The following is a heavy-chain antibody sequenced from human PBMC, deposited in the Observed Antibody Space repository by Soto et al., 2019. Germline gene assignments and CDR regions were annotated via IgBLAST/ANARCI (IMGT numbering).Heavy chain of an antibody. J-gene: IGHJ6*02. CDR3: ARHTDCSGGSCYSRNYYYYCMDV. D-gene: IGHD2-15*01. Sequence: ESLKISCKGPGYSFTSYWISWVRQMPGKGLEWMGRIDPSDSYTNYSPSFQGHVTISADKAISTAYLQWSSLKASDTAMYYCARHTDCSGGSCYSRNYYYYCMDVWGQGTTVTVSS. V-gene: IGHV5-10-1*01. CDR2: IDPSDSYT. CDR1: GYSFTSYW.